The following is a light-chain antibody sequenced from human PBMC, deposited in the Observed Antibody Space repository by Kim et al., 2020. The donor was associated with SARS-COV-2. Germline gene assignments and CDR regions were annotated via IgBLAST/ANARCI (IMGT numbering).Light chain of an antibody. CDR2: GAS. CDR1: QIVNSYY. J-gene: IGKJ2*01. Sequence: SLSPGEGATLSCRASQIVNSYYLAWYEQKPGQAPRLLIYGASTRATGIPDRFSGSGSGTDFTLTISRLEAEDSALYYCQHLGSSPTFGQGTKLEI. V-gene: IGKV3-20*01. CDR3: QHLGSSPT.